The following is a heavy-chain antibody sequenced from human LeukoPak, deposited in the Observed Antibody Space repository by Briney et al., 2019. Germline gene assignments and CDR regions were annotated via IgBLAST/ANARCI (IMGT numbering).Heavy chain of an antibody. Sequence: GGSLRLSCAASGFTFSTYNMNWVRQAPGKGLEWISYINADSSTIQYADSVRGRFTTSRDNAKNSLYLQMNSLRAEDTAVYYCARGGPGYCSSTSCYGLYHFDYWGQGTLVTVSS. V-gene: IGHV3-48*01. CDR1: GFTFSTYN. J-gene: IGHJ4*02. D-gene: IGHD2-2*01. CDR2: INADSSTI. CDR3: ARGGPGYCSSTSCYGLYHFDY.